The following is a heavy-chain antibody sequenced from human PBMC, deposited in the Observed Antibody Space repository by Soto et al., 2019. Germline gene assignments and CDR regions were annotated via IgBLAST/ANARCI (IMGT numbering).Heavy chain of an antibody. CDR2: ISAYNGNT. V-gene: IGHV1-18*04. D-gene: IGHD3-22*01. J-gene: IGHJ3*02. CDR3: ARGLGYYFAFDI. CDR1: GYTFTSYG. Sequence: ALVKVSFNASGYTFTSYGISWVRQAPGQGLEWMGWISAYNGNTNYAQKLQGRVTMTTDTSTSTAYMELRSLRSDDTAVYYCARGLGYYFAFDIWGQGTMVNVSS.